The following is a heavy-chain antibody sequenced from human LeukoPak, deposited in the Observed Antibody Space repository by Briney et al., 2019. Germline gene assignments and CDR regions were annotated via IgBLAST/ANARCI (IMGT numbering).Heavy chain of an antibody. J-gene: IGHJ4*02. CDR3: ARDWVGLPPSALDY. V-gene: IGHV1-2*02. D-gene: IGHD3-16*01. CDR1: GYTFTGYY. CDR2: INPNSGGT. Sequence: ASVKVSCKASGYTFTGYYMHWVRQAPGQGLEWMGWINPNSGGTNYAQKFQGRVTMTRDTSTSTVYMELSSLRSEDTAVYYCARDWVGLPPSALDYWGQGTLVTVSS.